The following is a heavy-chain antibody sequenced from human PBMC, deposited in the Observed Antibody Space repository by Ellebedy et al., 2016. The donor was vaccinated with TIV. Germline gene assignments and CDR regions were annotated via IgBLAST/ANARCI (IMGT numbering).Heavy chain of an antibody. CDR1: GYTFSSYG. D-gene: IGHD1-26*01. V-gene: IGHV1-69*04. CDR3: AKISRWEAFDI. Sequence: SVKVSXXTSGYTFSSYGISWVRQAPGQGLEWMGRIIPIVVIPDYAQKFQGRVTITADKSTSTAYMELSSLKFEDTAIYYCAKISRWEAFDIWGQGTMVIVSS. J-gene: IGHJ3*02. CDR2: IIPIVVIP.